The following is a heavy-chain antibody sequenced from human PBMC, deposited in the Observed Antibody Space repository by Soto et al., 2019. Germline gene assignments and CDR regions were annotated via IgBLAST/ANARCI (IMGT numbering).Heavy chain of an antibody. J-gene: IGHJ4*02. CDR1: GGSVSSGSYY. D-gene: IGHD3-22*01. CDR3: ARNYYDSRMIDY. V-gene: IGHV4-61*01. Sequence: SETLSLTCTVSGGSVSSGSYYWSWIRQPPGKGLEWIGYIYYSGSTNYNPSLKSRVTISVDTSKNQFSLKLSSVTAADTAVYYCARNYYDSRMIDYWGQGTLVTVSS. CDR2: IYYSGST.